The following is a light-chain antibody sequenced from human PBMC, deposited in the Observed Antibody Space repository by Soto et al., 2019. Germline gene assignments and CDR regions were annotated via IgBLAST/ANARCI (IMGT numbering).Light chain of an antibody. V-gene: IGLV1-40*01. J-gene: IGLJ2*01. CDR3: SSYTSRNTVV. CDR2: GNI. CDR1: SSNIGAGYD. Sequence: QAVVTQPPSVSGAPGQRVTISCTGGSSNIGAGYDVHWYQQFPGTAPKLLIYGNINRPSGVPDRISASKSGTSASLAITGLQSEDEADYYCSSYTSRNTVVFGGGTKVTVL.